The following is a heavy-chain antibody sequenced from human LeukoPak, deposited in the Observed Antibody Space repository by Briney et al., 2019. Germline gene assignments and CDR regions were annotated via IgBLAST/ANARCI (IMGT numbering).Heavy chain of an antibody. V-gene: IGHV4-31*03. J-gene: IGHJ4*02. Sequence: SETLSLTCTVSGGSLSSGGYYWGWLRQHPGMGLERLGYIYYSGSTYYNPSLKSRVTISVDTSKNQFSLKLSSVTAADTAVYYCARGIRVGMNRGYYDSSGYLTFDYWGQGTLVTVSS. CDR3: ARGIRVGMNRGYYDSSGYLTFDY. D-gene: IGHD3-22*01. CDR1: GGSLSSGGYY. CDR2: IYYSGST.